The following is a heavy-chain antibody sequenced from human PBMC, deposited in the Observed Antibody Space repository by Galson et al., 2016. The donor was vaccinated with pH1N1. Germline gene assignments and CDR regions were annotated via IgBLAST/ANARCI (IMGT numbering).Heavy chain of an antibody. CDR3: ARDRSVNYYDSGGYSPPFDI. CDR2: ISTSGST. CDR1: GGSIDSYC. V-gene: IGHV4-4*07. Sequence: QVQLQESGPGLVKSSETLSLTCSVSGGSIDSYCWSWIRLPAEKGLEWIGRISTSGSTAWNPSLNSRVIMSIDTSKNQFSLMRSSVTAADTALYYCARDRSVNYYDSGGYSPPFDIWGQGTMVSVSS. J-gene: IGHJ3*02. D-gene: IGHD3-22*01.